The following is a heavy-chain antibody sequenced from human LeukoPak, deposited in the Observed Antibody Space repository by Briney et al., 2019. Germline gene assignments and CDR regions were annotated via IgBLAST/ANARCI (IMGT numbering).Heavy chain of an antibody. D-gene: IGHD3-9*01. J-gene: IGHJ5*02. CDR3: ARGKYFDWLLGWFDR. CDR2: IYYSGST. V-gene: IGHV4-59*01. Sequence: PLETLSLTCTVSGGSISSYYWSWLRQPPGKGLEWIGYIYYSGSTNYNPSLKSRVTISVDTSKNQFSLKLSSVTAADTAVYYCARGKYFDWLLGWFDRWGQGTLVTVSS. CDR1: GGSISSYY.